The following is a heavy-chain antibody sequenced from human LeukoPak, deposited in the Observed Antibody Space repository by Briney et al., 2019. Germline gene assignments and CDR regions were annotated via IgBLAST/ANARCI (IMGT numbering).Heavy chain of an antibody. CDR3: ARALRYFDWLSIFDY. Sequence: WASVKVSCKASGYTFTSYGISWVRQAPGQGLEWMGWISAYNGNTNYAQKLQGRVTMTTDTPTSTAYMELRSLRSDDTAVYYCARALRYFDWLSIFDYWGQGTLVTVSS. V-gene: IGHV1-18*01. CDR2: ISAYNGNT. D-gene: IGHD3-9*01. CDR1: GYTFTSYG. J-gene: IGHJ4*02.